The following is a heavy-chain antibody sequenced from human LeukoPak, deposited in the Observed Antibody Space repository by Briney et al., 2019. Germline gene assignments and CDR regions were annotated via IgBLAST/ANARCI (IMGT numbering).Heavy chain of an antibody. V-gene: IGHV4-34*01. CDR1: GGSFSGYY. D-gene: IGHD5-12*01. Sequence: SETLSLTCAVYGGSFSGYYWSWIRQPPGKGLEWIGEINHSGSTNYNPSLKSRVTISVDTSKNQFFLRLSSVTAADTAVYYCARGGGYSGYIDSWGQGTLVTVSS. CDR3: ARGGGYSGYIDS. J-gene: IGHJ4*02. CDR2: INHSGST.